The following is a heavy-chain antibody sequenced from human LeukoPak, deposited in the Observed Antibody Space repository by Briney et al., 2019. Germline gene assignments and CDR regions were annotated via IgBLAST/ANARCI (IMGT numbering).Heavy chain of an antibody. Sequence: PSETLSLTCAVYGGSFSGYYWSWIRQPPGKGLEWIGEINHSGSTNFNPSLKSRLTISVDTSKNQFSLKLSSVTAADTAVYYCAKNDFLIGCNHPRNGFDPWGKGTLVTVS. V-gene: IGHV4-34*01. CDR1: GGSFSGYY. D-gene: IGHD3/OR15-3a*01. J-gene: IGHJ5*02. CDR3: AKNDFLIGCNHPRNGFDP. CDR2: INHSGST.